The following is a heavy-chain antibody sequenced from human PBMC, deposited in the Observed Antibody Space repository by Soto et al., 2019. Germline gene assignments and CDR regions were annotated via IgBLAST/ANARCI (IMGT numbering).Heavy chain of an antibody. CDR1: GGSFSSGGYS. Sequence: QLQLQESGSRLVRPSETLSLTCAVSGGSFSSGGYSWSWIRQPPGKGLEWIGYMYHTGSTFYNPSLKSRVTMSLDRSKDQFSLKVNSVTAADTAVYYCARQDKSGYNWFDPWGQGILVTVSS. J-gene: IGHJ5*02. CDR3: ARQDKSGYNWFDP. V-gene: IGHV4-30-2*01. D-gene: IGHD3-22*01. CDR2: MYHTGST.